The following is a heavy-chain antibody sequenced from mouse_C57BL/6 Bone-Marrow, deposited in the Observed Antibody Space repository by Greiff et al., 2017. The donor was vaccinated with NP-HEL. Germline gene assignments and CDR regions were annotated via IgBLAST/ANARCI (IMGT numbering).Heavy chain of an antibody. Sequence: EVQVVESGGGLVKPGGSVKLSCAASGFTFSSYTMSWVRQTPEKRLEWVATISGGGGNTYYPDSVKGRFTISRDNAKNTLYLQMSSLRSEDTALYYCARHHPVDSSGYYYAMDYWGQGTSVTVSS. J-gene: IGHJ4*01. CDR2: ISGGGGNT. CDR1: GFTFSSYT. D-gene: IGHD3-2*02. CDR3: ARHHPVDSSGYYYAMDY. V-gene: IGHV5-9*01.